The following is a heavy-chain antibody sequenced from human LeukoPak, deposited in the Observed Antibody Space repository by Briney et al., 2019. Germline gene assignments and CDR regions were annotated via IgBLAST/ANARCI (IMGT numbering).Heavy chain of an antibody. J-gene: IGHJ4*02. D-gene: IGHD6-19*01. CDR3: ARRGSSGWSRGPYFDY. CDR2: IYPGDSDT. CDR1: GYSFSSYW. Sequence: GESLKISCYGSGYSFSSYWIGWVRQMPGKGLEWMGIIYPGDSDTRYSPSLQGQVTISADKSISTAYLQWSSLKASDTAIYYCARRGSSGWSRGPYFDYWGQGTLVTVSS. V-gene: IGHV5-51*01.